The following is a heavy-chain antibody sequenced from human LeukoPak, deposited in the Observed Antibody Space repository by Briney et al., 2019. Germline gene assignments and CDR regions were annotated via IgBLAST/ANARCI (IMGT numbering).Heavy chain of an antibody. CDR1: GYTFTSYY. Sequence: ASVKVSCKASGYTFTSYYMHWVRQAPGQGLEWVGIINPSGGSTSYAQKFQGRVTMTRDMSTSTVYMELSSLRSEDTAVYYCARGGTTVVIDIWGQGTMVTVSS. CDR2: INPSGGST. V-gene: IGHV1-46*01. D-gene: IGHD4-23*01. CDR3: ARGGTTVVIDI. J-gene: IGHJ3*02.